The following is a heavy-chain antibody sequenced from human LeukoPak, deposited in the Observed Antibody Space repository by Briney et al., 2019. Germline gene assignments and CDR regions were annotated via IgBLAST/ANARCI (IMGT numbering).Heavy chain of an antibody. Sequence: GASLRLSCAASGFTFSSYAMSWVRQAPGKGLEWVSAISGSGGSTYYADSVKGRFTIPRDNSKNTLYLQMNSLRAEDTAVYYCAKDRHSYYYDSSGYPHWGQGTLVTVSS. CDR3: AKDRHSYYYDSSGYPH. CDR1: GFTFSSYA. J-gene: IGHJ4*02. CDR2: ISGSGGST. V-gene: IGHV3-23*01. D-gene: IGHD3-22*01.